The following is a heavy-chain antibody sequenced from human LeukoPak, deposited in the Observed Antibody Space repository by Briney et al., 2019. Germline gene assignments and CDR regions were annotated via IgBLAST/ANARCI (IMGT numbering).Heavy chain of an antibody. D-gene: IGHD1-1*01. J-gene: IGHJ4*02. CDR3: ATTTSSLYPYFDC. V-gene: IGHV3-53*01. CDR1: GFIVSSNY. CDR2: IYSGGST. Sequence: PGGSLRLSCAASGFIVSSNYMSWVRQASGKGLEWVSVIYSGGSTYYADSVKGRFTISRDNSKNTLYLQMNSLRPDDTAMYYCATTTSSLYPYFDCWGQGTLVTVSS.